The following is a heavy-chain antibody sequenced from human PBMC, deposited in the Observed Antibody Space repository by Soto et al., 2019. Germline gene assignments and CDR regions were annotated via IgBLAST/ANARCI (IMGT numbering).Heavy chain of an antibody. J-gene: IGHJ5*02. CDR3: ARSPFWSGYYSPWFDP. CDR2: IYYSGST. CDR1: GGSISSGGYY. Sequence: PSETLSLTCTVSGGSISSGGYYWSWIRQHPGKGLEWIGYIYYSGSTYYNPSLKSRVTISVDTSKNQFSLKLSSVTAADTAVYYCARSPFWSGYYSPWFDPWGQGTLVTVSS. D-gene: IGHD3-3*01. V-gene: IGHV4-31*03.